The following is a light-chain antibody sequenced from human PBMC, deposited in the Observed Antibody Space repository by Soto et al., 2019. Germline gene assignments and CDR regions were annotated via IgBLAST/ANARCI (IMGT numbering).Light chain of an antibody. J-gene: IGKJ4*01. CDR1: QSVSCY. CDR2: DAS. Sequence: EIGVTQSPATLSLSPGERATLACSASQSVSCYLSWYQQKPGQVPRILIYDASNRASGIPARFSGSVSGTDFTLTNSSLEPEDFAVNYCQQRSKWPPTLILDGGNKVPIK. V-gene: IGKV3-11*01. CDR3: QQRSKWPPTLI.